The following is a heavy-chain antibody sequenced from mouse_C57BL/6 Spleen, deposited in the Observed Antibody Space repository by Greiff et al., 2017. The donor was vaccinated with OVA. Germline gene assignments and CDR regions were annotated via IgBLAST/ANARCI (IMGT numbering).Heavy chain of an antibody. D-gene: IGHD2-12*01. J-gene: IGHJ2*01. Sequence: EVQLQQSGPGLVKPSQSLSLTCSVTGYSITSGYYWNWIRQFPGNKLEWMGYISYDGSNNYNPSLKNRISITRDTSKNQFFLKLNSVTTEDTATYYGARRGYSDYFDYWGQGTTLTVSS. CDR1: GYSITSGYY. CDR3: ARRGYSDYFDY. V-gene: IGHV3-6*01. CDR2: ISYDGSN.